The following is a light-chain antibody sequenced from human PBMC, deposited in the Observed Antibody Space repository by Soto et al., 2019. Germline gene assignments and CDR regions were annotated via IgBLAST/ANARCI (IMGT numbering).Light chain of an antibody. Sequence: QSVLTQPRSVSGSPGQSVTISCTGTSSDVGGYNYVSWYQQHPGKAPKLMIYDVSKRPSGVPDRFSGSKSGNTASLTISGLRSEDEADYYCAAWDASLSGRYVFGTGTKVTVL. CDR2: DVS. CDR1: SSDVGGYNY. V-gene: IGLV2-11*01. J-gene: IGLJ1*01. CDR3: AAWDASLSGRYV.